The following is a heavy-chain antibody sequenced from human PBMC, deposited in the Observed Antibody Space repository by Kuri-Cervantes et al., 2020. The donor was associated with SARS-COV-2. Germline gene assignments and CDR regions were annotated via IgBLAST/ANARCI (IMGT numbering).Heavy chain of an antibody. D-gene: IGHD1-26*01. Sequence: GESLKISCAASGFTFSSSSMHWVRQAPGKGLEWVAVISYDGSNKYYADSVKGRFTISRDNSKNTLYLQVNSLRAEDTAVYYCARGFSGSYYLYDYWGQGTLVTVSS. J-gene: IGHJ4*02. CDR2: ISYDGSNK. CDR3: ARGFSGSYYLYDY. V-gene: IGHV3-30-3*01. CDR1: GFTFSSSS.